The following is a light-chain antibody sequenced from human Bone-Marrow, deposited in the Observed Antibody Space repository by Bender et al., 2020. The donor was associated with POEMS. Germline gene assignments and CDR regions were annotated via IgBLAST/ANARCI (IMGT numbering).Light chain of an antibody. CDR1: SSDVGNSEL. J-gene: IGLJ3*02. V-gene: IGLV2-14*02. CDR2: EVS. CDR3: CSYTSSSTLV. Sequence: QSALTQPASVSGSPGQSITISCTGTSSDVGNSELVSWYQQYPGKAPKLMIYEVSKRPSGVSNRFSASKSGNTASLTISGLQTEDEADYYCCSYTSSSTLVFGGGTKLTVL.